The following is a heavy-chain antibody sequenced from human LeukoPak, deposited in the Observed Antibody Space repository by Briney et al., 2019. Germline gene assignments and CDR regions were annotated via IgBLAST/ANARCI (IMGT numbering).Heavy chain of an antibody. Sequence: ASVKVSCKASGYTFTSYYMHWVRQAPGQGLEWMGIINPSCGSTSYAQKFQGRVTMTRDTSTSTVYMELSSLRSEDTAVYYCARSRITMIVVALGPYYFDYWGQGTLVTVSS. D-gene: IGHD3-22*01. V-gene: IGHV1-46*01. CDR1: GYTFTSYY. J-gene: IGHJ4*02. CDR2: INPSCGST. CDR3: ARSRITMIVVALGPYYFDY.